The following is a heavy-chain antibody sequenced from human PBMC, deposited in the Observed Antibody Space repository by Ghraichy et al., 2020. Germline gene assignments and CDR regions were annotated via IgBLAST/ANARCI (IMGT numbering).Heavy chain of an antibody. D-gene: IGHD3-16*01. J-gene: IGHJ3*01. Sequence: ETLSLTCAVYGGSFSGYYWSWIRQPPGKGLEWMGEISHGGSTNYNPSLESRVTMSVDTSKNQFSLRLTSVTAADTAVYYCARDRKKIRRTTARGSTFDVWGQGTMVTVSS. CDR2: ISHGGST. V-gene: IGHV4-34*01. CDR3: ARDRKKIRRTTARGSTFDV. CDR1: GGSFSGYY.